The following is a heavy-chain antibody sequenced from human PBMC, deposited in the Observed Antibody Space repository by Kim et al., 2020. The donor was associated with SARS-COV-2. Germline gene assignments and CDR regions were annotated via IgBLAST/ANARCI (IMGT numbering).Heavy chain of an antibody. CDR1: GFTFSSYS. J-gene: IGHJ4*02. Sequence: GGSLRLSCAASGFTFSSYSMNWVRQAPGKGLEWVSYISSSSSTIYYADSVKGRFTISRDNAKNSLYLQMNSLRAEDTAVYYCARGTAMVRGTKDYWGQGTLVTVSS. V-gene: IGHV3-48*04. CDR2: ISSSSSTI. CDR3: ARGTAMVRGTKDY. D-gene: IGHD3-10*01.